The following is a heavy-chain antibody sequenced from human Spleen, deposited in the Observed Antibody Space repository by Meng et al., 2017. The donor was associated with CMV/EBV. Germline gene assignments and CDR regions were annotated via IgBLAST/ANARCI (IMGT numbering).Heavy chain of an antibody. J-gene: IGHJ4*02. CDR1: GFTFSDFA. CDR3: AREGRSSPLSFSDPTGSKLPDF. CDR2: ISYDGGNE. V-gene: IGHV3-30*04. D-gene: IGHD3-10*01. Sequence: GESLKISCAASGFTFSDFAMYWVRQAPGKGLEWVALISYDGGNENYADSVKGRFTISRDNSKNTLSLQMNSLRSEDTAVYYCAREGRSSPLSFSDPTGSKLPDFWGQGTLVTVSS.